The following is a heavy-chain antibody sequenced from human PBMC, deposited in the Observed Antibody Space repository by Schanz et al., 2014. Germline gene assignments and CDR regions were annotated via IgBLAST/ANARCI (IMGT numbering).Heavy chain of an antibody. CDR1: GYTFTDYG. D-gene: IGHD6-19*01. CDR2: ISAYNGNT. CDR3: ARGGYSSGWYDRDIAHFDY. V-gene: IGHV1-18*01. Sequence: QVQLVQSEAEVKKPGSSVKVSCKASGYTFTDYGINWVRQAPGQGLEWMGWISAYNGNTNYAQKLQGRVTMTTDTSTSTAYMELRSLRSDDTAVYYCARGGYSSGWYDRDIAHFDYWGQGTLVTDSS. J-gene: IGHJ4*02.